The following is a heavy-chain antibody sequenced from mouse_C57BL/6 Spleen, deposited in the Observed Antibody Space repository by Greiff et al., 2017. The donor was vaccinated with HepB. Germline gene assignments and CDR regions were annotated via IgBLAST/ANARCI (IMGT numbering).Heavy chain of an antibody. Sequence: QVQLQQSGPELVKPGASVKISCKASGYAFSSSWMNWVKQRPGKGLEWIGRIYPGDGDTNYNGKFKGKATLTADKSSSTAYMQLSSLTSEDSAVYYCARSRWLLRYAMDYWGQGTSVTVSS. CDR3: ARSRWLLRYAMDY. V-gene: IGHV1-82*01. J-gene: IGHJ4*01. CDR2: IYPGDGDT. CDR1: GYAFSSSW. D-gene: IGHD2-3*01.